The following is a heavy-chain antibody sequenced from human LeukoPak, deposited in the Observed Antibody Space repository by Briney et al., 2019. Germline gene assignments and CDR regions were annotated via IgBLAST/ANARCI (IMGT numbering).Heavy chain of an antibody. CDR1: GGSISSGGYY. CDR2: IYYSGST. CDR3: ARVRVGADQYYFVY. J-gene: IGHJ4*02. V-gene: IGHV4-31*03. D-gene: IGHD1-26*01. Sequence: SETLSLTCTVSGGSISSGGYYWSWIRQHPGKGLEWIGYIYYSGSTYYNPSLKSRVTISVDTSKNQFSLKLSSVTAADTAVYYCARVRVGADQYYFVYWGQGTLVTVSS.